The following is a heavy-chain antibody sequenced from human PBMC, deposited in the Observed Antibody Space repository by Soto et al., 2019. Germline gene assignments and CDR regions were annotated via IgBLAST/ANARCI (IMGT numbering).Heavy chain of an antibody. D-gene: IGHD2-21*02. Sequence: QVQLVQSGAEVKKPGSSVKVSCKASGGTFSSYAISWVRQAPGQGLEWMGGIIPIFGTANYAPKFQGRVTITADESTSTAYMARSSLRSEDTAVYYCALPLAYCGGDCYSDAFDIWGQGTMVTVSS. V-gene: IGHV1-69*01. CDR3: ALPLAYCGGDCYSDAFDI. J-gene: IGHJ3*02. CDR2: IIPIFGTA. CDR1: GGTFSSYA.